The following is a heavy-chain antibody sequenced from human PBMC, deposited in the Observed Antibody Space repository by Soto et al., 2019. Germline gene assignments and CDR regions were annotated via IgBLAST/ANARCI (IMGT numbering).Heavy chain of an antibody. V-gene: IGHV4-34*01. CDR3: AGDKSTSIANYYYGMDV. CDR1: GGSFSGYY. CDR2: INHSGST. D-gene: IGHD6-13*01. J-gene: IGHJ6*02. Sequence: SETLSLTCAVYGGSFSGYYWSWIRQPPGKGLEWIGEINHSGSTNYNPSLKSRVTISVDTSKNQFSLKLSSVTAADTAVYYCAGDKSTSIANYYYGMDVWGQGTTVTVSS.